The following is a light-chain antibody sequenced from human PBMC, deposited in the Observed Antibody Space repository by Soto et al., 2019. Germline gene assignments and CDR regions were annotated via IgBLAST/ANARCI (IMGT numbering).Light chain of an antibody. CDR1: SSDVGGYNY. J-gene: IGLJ1*01. Sequence: QSVLTQPASGSGSHGQSITISCTGTSSDVGGYNYVSWYQQHPGKAPKLMIYDVRNRPSGVSNRFSGSKSVNTASLTISGLQAEDEADYYCSSYTTVSTYVFGTGTKVTV. CDR2: DVR. CDR3: SSYTTVSTYV. V-gene: IGLV2-14*01.